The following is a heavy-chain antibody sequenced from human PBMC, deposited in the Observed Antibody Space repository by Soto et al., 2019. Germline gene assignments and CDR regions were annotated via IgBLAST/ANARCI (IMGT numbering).Heavy chain of an antibody. D-gene: IGHD2-21*02. J-gene: IGHJ4*01. CDR2: INAGNGNT. CDR3: ARSIVVGTAADY. Sequence: QVQLVQSGAEVKKPGASVKVSCKASGYTFTSYAMHWVRQAPGQRLEWMGWINAGNGNTKYSQKFQGRVTITRDTSASTAYMELSSLRSEDTAVYYCARSIVVGTAADYWGHGTLVTVSS. CDR1: GYTFTSYA. V-gene: IGHV1-3*01.